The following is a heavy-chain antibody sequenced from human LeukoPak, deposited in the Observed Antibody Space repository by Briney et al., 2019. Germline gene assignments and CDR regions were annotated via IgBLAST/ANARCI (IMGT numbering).Heavy chain of an antibody. V-gene: IGHV1-69*13. J-gene: IGHJ4*02. CDR1: GGTFSSYA. Sequence: SVKVSCKASGGTFSSYAISWVRQAPGQGLEWMGGIIPIFGTANYAQKFQGRVTITADESTGTAYMELSSLRSEDTAVYYCARATYGDYFSIDYWGQGTLVTISS. CDR2: IIPIFGTA. D-gene: IGHD4-17*01. CDR3: ARATYGDYFSIDY.